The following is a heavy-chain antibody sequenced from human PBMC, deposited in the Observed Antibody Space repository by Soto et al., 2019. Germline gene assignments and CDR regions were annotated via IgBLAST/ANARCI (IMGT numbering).Heavy chain of an antibody. CDR1: GYTFTSYG. Sequence: QVQLVQSGAEVKKPGASVKVSCKASGYTFTSYGISWVRQAPGQGLEWMGWISAYNGNTNYAQKLQGRVTMTTDTSTSTAYMELRSLRSDDTAVYYCARVRGTYYDILTGYYIPPPIDYWGQGTLVTVSS. D-gene: IGHD3-9*01. CDR2: ISAYNGNT. J-gene: IGHJ4*02. V-gene: IGHV1-18*01. CDR3: ARVRGTYYDILTGYYIPPPIDY.